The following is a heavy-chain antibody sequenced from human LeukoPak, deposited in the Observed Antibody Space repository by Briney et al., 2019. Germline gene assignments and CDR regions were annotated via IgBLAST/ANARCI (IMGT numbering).Heavy chain of an antibody. J-gene: IGHJ4*02. CDR1: GFTFSDHY. D-gene: IGHD3-22*01. CDR2: SRNKANSYTT. Sequence: GGSLRLSCAASGFTFSDHYMDWVRQAPGKGLEWVGRSRNKANSYTTQYAAFVKGRFTISRDDSKNSLYLQMNNLKTEDTAVYYCARLTRYYDRSGYYYLDYWGQGTLVTVSS. CDR3: ARLTRYYDRSGYYYLDY. V-gene: IGHV3-72*01.